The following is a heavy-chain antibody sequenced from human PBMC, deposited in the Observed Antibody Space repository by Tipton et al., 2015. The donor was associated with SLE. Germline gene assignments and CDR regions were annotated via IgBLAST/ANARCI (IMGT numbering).Heavy chain of an antibody. D-gene: IGHD6-19*01. CDR3: ATQWLIGFAY. V-gene: IGHV3-53*05. CDR1: GFTFSDYY. Sequence: GSLRLSCAASGFTFSDYYMSWVRQAPGKGLEWVSVIYSGGSTYYADSVKGRFTISRDNSKNTLYLQMNSLRAEDTAVYYCATQWLIGFAYWGQGTLVTVSS. CDR2: IYSGGST. J-gene: IGHJ4*02.